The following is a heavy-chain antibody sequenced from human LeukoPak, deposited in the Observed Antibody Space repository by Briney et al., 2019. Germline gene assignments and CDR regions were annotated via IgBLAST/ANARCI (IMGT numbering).Heavy chain of an antibody. CDR2: ISTNGGYT. Sequence: PGGSLRLSCSASGFTFSSYAMHWVRQAPGKGLENVAAISTNGGYTNYADSVKGRFTIFRDNAKNTLYVHMNSLRAEDTAVYYCARGGTAGAMDYWGQGTLVTVSS. J-gene: IGHJ4*02. CDR1: GFTFSSYA. CDR3: ARGGTAGAMDY. V-gene: IGHV3-64*04. D-gene: IGHD1-26*01.